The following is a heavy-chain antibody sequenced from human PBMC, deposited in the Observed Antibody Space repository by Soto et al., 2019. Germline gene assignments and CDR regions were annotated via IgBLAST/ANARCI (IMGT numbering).Heavy chain of an antibody. CDR1: GYTFTGYY. CDR2: INPNSGGT. V-gene: IGHV1-2*02. Sequence: GASVKVSCKASGYTFTGYYMHWVRQAPGQGLEWMGWINPNSGGTNYAQKFQGRVTMTRDTSISTAYMELSRLRSDDTAVYYCARVFPNYYGSGMTGGPYWFDPWGQGTLVTVSS. CDR3: ARVFPNYYGSGMTGGPYWFDP. D-gene: IGHD3-10*01. J-gene: IGHJ5*02.